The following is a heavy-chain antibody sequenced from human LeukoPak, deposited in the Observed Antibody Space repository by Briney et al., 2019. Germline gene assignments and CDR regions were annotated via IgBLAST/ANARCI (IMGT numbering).Heavy chain of an antibody. CDR3: ARELEWLVDY. Sequence: GGSLRLSCAASGFTFNKYAMKWVRQAPGKGLEWVSAISGSAGHTYYADSVKGRFTISRDNSKNTLYLQMNSLRAEDTAVYYCARELEWLVDYWGQGTLVTVSS. J-gene: IGHJ4*02. V-gene: IGHV3-23*01. CDR2: ISGSAGHT. CDR1: GFTFNKYA. D-gene: IGHD3-3*01.